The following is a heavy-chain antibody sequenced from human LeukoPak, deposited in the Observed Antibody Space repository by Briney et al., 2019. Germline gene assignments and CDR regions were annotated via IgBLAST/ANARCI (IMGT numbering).Heavy chain of an antibody. Sequence: GGSLRLSCAASGFTVSSNYMSWVRQAPGKGLEWVAVISYDGSNKYYADSVKGRFTISRDNSKNTLYLQMNSLRAEDTAVYYCARDTHMVSLRYFDWLLYPDYWGQGTLVTVSS. J-gene: IGHJ4*02. V-gene: IGHV3-30-3*01. CDR3: ARDTHMVSLRYFDWLLYPDY. CDR2: ISYDGSNK. CDR1: GFTVSSNY. D-gene: IGHD3-9*01.